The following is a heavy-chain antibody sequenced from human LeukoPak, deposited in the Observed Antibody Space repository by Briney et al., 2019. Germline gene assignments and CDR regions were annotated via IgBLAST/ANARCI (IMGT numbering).Heavy chain of an antibody. CDR2: LSYDGSDK. V-gene: IGHV3-30*04. J-gene: IGHJ4*02. D-gene: IGHD3-22*01. Sequence: GGSLRLSCAASRFIFSSYAMHWVRQAPGKGLEWVAVLSYDGSDKYYADSVKGRFTISRDNSRNTLYLQMNSLRTEDTAMYYCAKGGFGSSGYYYPSDYWGQGTLVTVSS. CDR1: RFIFSSYA. CDR3: AKGGFGSSGYYYPSDY.